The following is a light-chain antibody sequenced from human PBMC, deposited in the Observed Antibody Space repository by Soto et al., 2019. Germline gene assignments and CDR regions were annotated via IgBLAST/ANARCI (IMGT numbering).Light chain of an antibody. J-gene: IGKJ1*01. CDR2: AAS. V-gene: IGKV1-6*01. CDR3: LQDYNYPRT. Sequence: IQMTQSPSSLSASIGDRVTITCRASQTVNTYLHWYQQKPGKAPKLLIYAASSLQSGVQSRFSGSGSGTDFTLTIRSLQPEDFATYYCLQDYNYPRTFGQGTKVDIK. CDR1: QTVNTY.